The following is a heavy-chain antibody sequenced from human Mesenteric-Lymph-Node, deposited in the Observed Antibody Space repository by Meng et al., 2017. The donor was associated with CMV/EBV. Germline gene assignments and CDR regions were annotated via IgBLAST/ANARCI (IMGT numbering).Heavy chain of an antibody. Sequence: GESLKISCAASGFTFITSCMHWVCQAPEKGLECVADIKCDGSEKYYVDYVKGRLTISRDNAKNSLYLQVNSLRAEDRTLYYCVRGGGITIFGVVISDAFHIWGQGTMVTVSS. V-gene: IGHV3-52*01. CDR2: IKCDGSEK. CDR1: GFTFITSC. D-gene: IGHD3-3*01. J-gene: IGHJ3*02. CDR3: VRGGGITIFGVVISDAFHI.